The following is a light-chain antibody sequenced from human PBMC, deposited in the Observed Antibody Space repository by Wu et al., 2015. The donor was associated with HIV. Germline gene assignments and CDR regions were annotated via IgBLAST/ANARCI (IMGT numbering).Light chain of an antibody. CDR3: QQYKIWPVT. CDR2: GAS. V-gene: IGKV3D-15*01. CDR1: QSVTSN. Sequence: EIVMTQSPAIVSVSPGEGTTLSCGASQSVTSNLAWYQQKPGQTPRLLIYGASTRAAGISDRFSGSGSGTLFTLTISSLQSEDSAVYFCQQYKIWPVTFGQGTKGGNQ. J-gene: IGKJ1*01.